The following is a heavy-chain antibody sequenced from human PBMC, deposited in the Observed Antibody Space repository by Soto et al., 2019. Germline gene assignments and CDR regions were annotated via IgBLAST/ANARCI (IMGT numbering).Heavy chain of an antibody. D-gene: IGHD6-13*01. J-gene: IGHJ6*02. CDR2: ISHDGSNK. V-gene: IGHV3-30*18. CDR3: ANSPLAATSRYYYYHGMDV. CDR1: GFTFSNYG. Sequence: GGSLRLSCAASGFTFSNYGMHWVRQAPGKGLEWVAVISHDGSNKYYVDSVKGRFTISRDNPKNTLYLQMNSLRAEDTAVYYCANSPLAATSRYYYYHGMDVWGQGTTVTVSS.